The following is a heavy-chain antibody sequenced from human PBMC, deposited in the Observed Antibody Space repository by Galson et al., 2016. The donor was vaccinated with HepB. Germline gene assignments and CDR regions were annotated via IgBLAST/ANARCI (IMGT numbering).Heavy chain of an antibody. Sequence: SLRLSCAASGFTFSSNAMSWVRQAPGKGLEWVSGISGSGGSTYYGDSVKGRFTISSDNTKNTLYVQMNSLRAEDTAVYYCAKGYGLFDYWGQGTLVTVSS. CDR1: GFTFSSNA. J-gene: IGHJ4*02. CDR2: ISGSGGST. D-gene: IGHD1-14*01. V-gene: IGHV3-23*01. CDR3: AKGYGLFDY.